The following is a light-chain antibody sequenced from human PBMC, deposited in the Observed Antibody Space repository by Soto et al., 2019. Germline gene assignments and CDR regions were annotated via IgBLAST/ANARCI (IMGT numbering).Light chain of an antibody. CDR3: QHHNSYSQT. V-gene: IGKV1-5*01. CDR1: QSIRHY. Sequence: DIQMTQSPPTLSASVGDRVTITCRASQSIRHYLAWYQQMPGKAPKLLIYGASTLQSGVPSRVSGSGSGTAFTLTISSLQPDDFGTYFCQHHNSYSQTFGQGTKVEIK. CDR2: GAS. J-gene: IGKJ1*01.